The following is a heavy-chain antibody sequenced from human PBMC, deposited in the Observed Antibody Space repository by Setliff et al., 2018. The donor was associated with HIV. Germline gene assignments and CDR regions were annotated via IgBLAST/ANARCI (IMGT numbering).Heavy chain of an antibody. V-gene: IGHV1-18*01. Sequence: ASVKVSCKASGYTFTSYDISWVRQAPGQGLEWMGWISAYNGNTNYAQKLQGRVTMTTDTSTSTAYMELSSLRSEDTAVYYCAVNYDSSGYHGRHFDYWGQGTLVTVSS. CDR1: GYTFTSYD. J-gene: IGHJ4*02. CDR3: AVNYDSSGYHGRHFDY. CDR2: ISAYNGNT. D-gene: IGHD3-22*01.